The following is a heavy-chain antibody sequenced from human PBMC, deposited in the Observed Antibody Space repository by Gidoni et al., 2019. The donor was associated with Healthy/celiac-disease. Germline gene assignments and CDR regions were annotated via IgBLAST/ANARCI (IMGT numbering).Heavy chain of an antibody. CDR1: GFTFSSYS. D-gene: IGHD3-22*01. V-gene: IGHV3-21*01. CDR2: ISSSSSYI. Sequence: EVQLVDSGGGLVKPGGSLRLSCAASGFTFSSYSMNWVRQAPGKGLEWVSSISSSSSYIYYADSVKGRFTISRDNAKNSLYLQMNSLRAEDTAVYYCATLGITMIVVEEKVDYWGQGTLVTVSS. CDR3: ATLGITMIVVEEKVDY. J-gene: IGHJ4*02.